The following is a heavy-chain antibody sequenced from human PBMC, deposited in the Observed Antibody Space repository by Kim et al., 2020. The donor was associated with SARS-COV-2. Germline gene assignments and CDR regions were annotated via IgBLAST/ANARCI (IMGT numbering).Heavy chain of an antibody. J-gene: IGHJ4*02. CDR1: GGSFSGYY. D-gene: IGHD1-26*01. CDR3: ARGLMMGATPLDY. V-gene: IGHV4-34*01. Sequence: SETLSLTCAVYGGSFSGYYWSWIRQPPGKGLEWIGEINHSGSTNYNPSLKSRVTISVDTSKNQFSLKLSSVTAADTAVYYCARGLMMGATPLDYWGQGTLVTVSS. CDR2: INHSGST.